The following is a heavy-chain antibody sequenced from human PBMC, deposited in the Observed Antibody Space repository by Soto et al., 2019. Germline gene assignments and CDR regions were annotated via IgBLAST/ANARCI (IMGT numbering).Heavy chain of an antibody. D-gene: IGHD3-22*01. Sequence: GGSLRLSCAASGFTFSSYAMSWVRQAPWKGLEWVSAISGRGGSTYYADSVKGLFTISRDNSKNTLYLQMNSLRAEDTAVYYCTRDPRTDYDSMGSANWLDPWGQGTPVTVSS. CDR1: GFTFSSYA. V-gene: IGHV3-23*01. CDR3: TRDPRTDYDSMGSANWLDP. J-gene: IGHJ5*02. CDR2: ISGRGGST.